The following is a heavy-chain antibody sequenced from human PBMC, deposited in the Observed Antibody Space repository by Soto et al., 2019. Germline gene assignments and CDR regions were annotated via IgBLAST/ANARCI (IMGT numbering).Heavy chain of an antibody. D-gene: IGHD6-13*01. CDR1: GGSISSLY. V-gene: IGHV4-59*08. CDR2: IAYTGNT. CDR3: ARLEASSWFSF. J-gene: IGHJ4*02. Sequence: QVQLQESGPGLVKTSETLSLICTVSGGSISSLYWSWIRQPPGRGLEWIGYIAYTGNTLYNPSLKSRVTRPVDTSKNQFSLKLNSVTAADTAVYYCARLEASSWFSFWGQGTLVTVSS.